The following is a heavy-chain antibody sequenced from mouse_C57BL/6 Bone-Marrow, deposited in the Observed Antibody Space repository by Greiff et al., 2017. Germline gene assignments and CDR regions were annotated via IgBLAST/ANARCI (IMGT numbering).Heavy chain of an antibody. Sequence: QVQLQQPGAELVRPGSSVKLSCKASGYTFTSYWMDWVKQRPGQGLEWIGNIYPSDSETHYNQKFKDKATLTVDKSSSTAYMQLSSLTSADSAVYYVAKGTLGLGPWFAYWGQGTLVTVSA. CDR3: AKGTLGLGPWFAY. D-gene: IGHD4-1*01. CDR2: IYPSDSET. CDR1: GYTFTSYW. V-gene: IGHV1-61*01. J-gene: IGHJ3*01.